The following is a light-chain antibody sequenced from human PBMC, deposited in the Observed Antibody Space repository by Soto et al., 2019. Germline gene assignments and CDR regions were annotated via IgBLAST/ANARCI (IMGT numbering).Light chain of an antibody. CDR1: SSNIGAGYD. CDR2: GNI. J-gene: IGLJ2*01. Sequence: QSVLTQPPSVSGAPGQRVTISCTEGSSNIGAGYDVHWYQQLPGTAPKLLIYGNINRPSGVPDRFSGSKSGTSASLAITGLQAEDEADYYCQSYDSSLSAVVFGGGTKVTVL. V-gene: IGLV1-40*01. CDR3: QSYDSSLSAVV.